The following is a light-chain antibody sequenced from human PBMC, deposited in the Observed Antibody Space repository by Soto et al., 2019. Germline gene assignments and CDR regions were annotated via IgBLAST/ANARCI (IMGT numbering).Light chain of an antibody. CDR3: ISYIITTSSYV. CDR1: SSDVGGSNH. CDR2: EVS. Sequence: QSALTQPASVSGSPGQSITISCTGTSSDVGGSNHVAWYQQHPGKVPKLIIYEVSHRPSGISYRFSGSKSGNMASLTISGLQAEDEADYYCISYIITTSSYVFGTGTKLTVL. V-gene: IGLV2-14*01. J-gene: IGLJ1*01.